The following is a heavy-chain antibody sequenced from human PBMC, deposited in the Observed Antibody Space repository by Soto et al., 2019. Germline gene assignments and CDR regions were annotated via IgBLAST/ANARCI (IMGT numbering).Heavy chain of an antibody. J-gene: IGHJ5*02. CDR1: GFTFSTYN. Sequence: GGSLRLSCGASGFTFSTYNMHWVRQAPGKGLEWVSYISSSSSTIHYADSVKGRFSVSRDNAKNSLYLQVNSLRAEDTAVYYCARDSGSWPSWFDPWGQGTQVTVSS. CDR3: ARDSGSWPSWFDP. CDR2: ISSSSSTI. D-gene: IGHD1-26*01. V-gene: IGHV3-48*01.